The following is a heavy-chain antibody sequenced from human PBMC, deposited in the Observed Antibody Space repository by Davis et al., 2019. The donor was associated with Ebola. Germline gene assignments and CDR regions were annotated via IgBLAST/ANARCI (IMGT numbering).Heavy chain of an antibody. CDR1: GFTFSSYA. CDR3: VKAEGTTRGSGGYFDY. CDR2: ISSRTGST. J-gene: IGHJ4*02. Sequence: PGGSLRLSCAASGFTFSSYAMTWVRQAPGKGLEWVSVISSRTGSTNYADSVKGRFTISRDNSKNTLYLQMNSLRAEDTATYFCVKAEGTTRGSGGYFDYWGQGTLVTVSS. V-gene: IGHV3-23*01. D-gene: IGHD3-10*01.